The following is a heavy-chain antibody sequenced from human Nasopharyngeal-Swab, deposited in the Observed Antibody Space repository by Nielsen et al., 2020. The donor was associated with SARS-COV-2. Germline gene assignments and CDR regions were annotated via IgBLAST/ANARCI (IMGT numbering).Heavy chain of an antibody. CDR1: GFTFGDYA. Sequence: GGSLRLSCTASGFTFGDYAMSWVRQAPGKGLEWVGIIRSKAYGGTTEYAASVKGRFTISRDDSKSIAYLQMNSLKTEDTAVYYCTRDGYSYGPYYFDYWGQGTLVTVSS. J-gene: IGHJ4*02. CDR3: TRDGYSYGPYYFDY. D-gene: IGHD5-18*01. CDR2: IRSKAYGGTT. V-gene: IGHV3-49*04.